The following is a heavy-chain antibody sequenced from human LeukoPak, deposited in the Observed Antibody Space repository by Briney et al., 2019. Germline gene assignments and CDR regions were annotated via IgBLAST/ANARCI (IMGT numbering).Heavy chain of an antibody. Sequence: GGSLRLSCAASGFTFSNAWMSWVRQVPGKGLEWVGRIKSKTDGGTTDYAAPVKGRFTISRDDSKNTLYLQMNSLKTEDTAVYYCTTDLEYSNSLFDYWGQGTLVTVSS. CDR1: GFTFSNAW. CDR2: IKSKTDGGTT. CDR3: TTDLEYSNSLFDY. D-gene: IGHD4-11*01. V-gene: IGHV3-15*01. J-gene: IGHJ4*02.